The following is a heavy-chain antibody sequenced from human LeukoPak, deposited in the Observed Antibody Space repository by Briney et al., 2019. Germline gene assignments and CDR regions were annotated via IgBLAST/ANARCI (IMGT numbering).Heavy chain of an antibody. V-gene: IGHV1-2*02. D-gene: IGHD3-10*02. J-gene: IGHJ5*02. CDR1: GYTFTVYY. CDR3: ARRFYFVWPPFAP. Sequence: GASVKVSYKASGYTFTVYYMHWVRQAPGQGLEWMGWINPNSGGTNYAQKFQGRVTITRDTSISTAYMELRRLRSDDTAVFYCARRFYFVWPPFAPWGQGPLVTVSS. CDR2: INPNSGGT.